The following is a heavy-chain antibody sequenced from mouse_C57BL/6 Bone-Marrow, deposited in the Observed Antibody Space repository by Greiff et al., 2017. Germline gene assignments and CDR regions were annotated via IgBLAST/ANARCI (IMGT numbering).Heavy chain of an antibody. CDR3: SGDGY. V-gene: IGHV6-3*01. Sequence: EVMLVESGGGLVQPGGSLKFSCVASGFTFSNYWMNWVRQSPGTGLEWVAQIRLKSDNYATHYAESVKGRFTISSKDSKSRVYLQMNNLRAENTGIYYCSGDGYWGQGTTLTVSS. CDR2: IRLKSDNYAT. CDR1: GFTFSNYW. J-gene: IGHJ2*01. D-gene: IGHD2-3*01.